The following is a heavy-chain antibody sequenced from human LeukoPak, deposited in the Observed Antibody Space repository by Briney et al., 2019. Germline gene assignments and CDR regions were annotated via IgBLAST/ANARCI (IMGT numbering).Heavy chain of an antibody. Sequence: GGSLRLSCVASGFPFSSYGMHWVRQAPGKGLEWVAVIWSVGGAEYYADSVKGRFTISRDNSKNMLFLQMNSLRAEDTAVYYCARTTTVDDAFDIWGQGTMVTVSS. V-gene: IGHV3-33*01. CDR1: GFPFSSYG. CDR2: IWSVGGAE. J-gene: IGHJ3*02. D-gene: IGHD4-23*01. CDR3: ARTTTVDDAFDI.